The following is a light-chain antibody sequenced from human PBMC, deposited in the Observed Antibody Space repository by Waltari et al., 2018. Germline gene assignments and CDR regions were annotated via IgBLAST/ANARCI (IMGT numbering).Light chain of an antibody. CDR3: QHYDGVPPWT. V-gene: IGKV1-33*01. CDR1: QDISNY. J-gene: IGKJ1*01. Sequence: DIQMTQSPSSLSASVGDRVTITCQASQDISNYLNWYQQKPGKAPKLLIYDASNLETGVPSRFSGSGSGTDFVFTISRLQPEDIATYYCQHYDGVPPWTFGQGTRVDFK. CDR2: DAS.